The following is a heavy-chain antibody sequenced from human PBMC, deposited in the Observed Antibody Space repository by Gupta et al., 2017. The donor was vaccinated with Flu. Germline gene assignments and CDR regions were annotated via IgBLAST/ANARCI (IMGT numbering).Heavy chain of an antibody. CDR2: IHPGDSDL. J-gene: IGHJ4*02. Sequence: EVQLVQSGAEEKKPGESLNIPCKGSGYRFTSDWIGWVRQMPGKGLEWMGIIHPGDSDLRYSPSFQGQVTISADKSISTTYLQWSSLKASDTAMYYCASLGIALAAPYYFDNWGQGTLVTVSS. CDR3: ASLGIALAAPYYFDN. CDR1: GYRFTSDW. V-gene: IGHV5-51*01. D-gene: IGHD6-19*01.